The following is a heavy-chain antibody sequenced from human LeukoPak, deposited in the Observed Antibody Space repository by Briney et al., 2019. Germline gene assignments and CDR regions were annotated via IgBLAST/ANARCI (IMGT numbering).Heavy chain of an antibody. V-gene: IGHV3-30*02. J-gene: IGHJ5*02. Sequence: GGSLRLSCAASGFSFSNFGMHWVRQAPGKGLDWVAYIRSDASNQYYADSVKGRFSISRDNSKNTLYLQMNSLRDEDTAVYYCAKRAGSAWSAGTWGQGTLVTVSS. CDR3: AKRAGSAWSAGT. CDR2: IRSDASNQ. CDR1: GFSFSNFG. D-gene: IGHD3-10*01.